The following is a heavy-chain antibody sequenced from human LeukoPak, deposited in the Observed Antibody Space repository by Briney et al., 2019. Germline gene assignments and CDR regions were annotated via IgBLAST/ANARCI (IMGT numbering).Heavy chain of an antibody. J-gene: IGHJ4*02. V-gene: IGHV3-23*01. CDR3: AKRGVVIRVILVGFHEEAYYFES. Sequence: GGSLRLSCAVSGITLSNYGMSWVRQAPGKGLEWVAGISDSGGNTKYADSVKGRFTISRDNPKNTLYLQMNSLRAEDTAVYFCAKRGVVIRVILVGFHEEAYYFESWGQGALVTVSS. CDR1: GITLSNYG. CDR2: ISDSGGNT. D-gene: IGHD3/OR15-3a*01.